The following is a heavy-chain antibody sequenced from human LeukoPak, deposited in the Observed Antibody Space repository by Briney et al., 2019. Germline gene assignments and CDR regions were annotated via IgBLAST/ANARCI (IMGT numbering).Heavy chain of an antibody. CDR2: VSDDGSTT. V-gene: IGHV3-74*03. J-gene: IGHJ3*02. Sequence: PGGSLRLSCAASGFTFGSFWMHWVRQAPGKGLVWVSRVSDDGSTTTYADSVKGRFTISRDNAKNTLYLQMNSLRPEDTAMYYCVRHNAARAFDIWGQGTMVTVSS. CDR3: VRHNAARAFDI. CDR1: GFTFGSFW. D-gene: IGHD1-1*01.